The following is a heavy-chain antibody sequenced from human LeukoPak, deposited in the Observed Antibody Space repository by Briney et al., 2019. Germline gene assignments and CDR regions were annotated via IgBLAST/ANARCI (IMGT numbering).Heavy chain of an antibody. CDR3: ARHRGYCSSTSCYPYYFDW. J-gene: IGHJ4*02. V-gene: IGHV3-66*04. CDR1: GFTVSSTY. Sequence: PGGSLRLSCAASGFTVSSTYMSWARQAPGKGLEWVSVIYSGGSTYYADSVRGRFTISRDNSKNTLYLQMNSLRAEDTAVYYCARHRGYCSSTSCYPYYFDWWGQGTLVTVSS. CDR2: IYSGGST. D-gene: IGHD2-2*01.